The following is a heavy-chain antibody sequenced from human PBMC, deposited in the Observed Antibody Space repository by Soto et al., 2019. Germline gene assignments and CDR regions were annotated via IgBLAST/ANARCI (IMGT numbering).Heavy chain of an antibody. CDR1: GGSISSYY. D-gene: IGHD5-18*01. CDR2: IYSSGST. V-gene: IGHV4-59*01. J-gene: IGHJ4*02. CDR3: ARDHPHSYGVYYFDY. Sequence: SETLSLTCTVSGGSISSYYWSWIRQPPGKGLEWIGYIYSSGSTHYNPSLQSRVTISADTSKNQVSLKVRSVTAADTAVYYCARDHPHSYGVYYFDYWGQGTPVTVS.